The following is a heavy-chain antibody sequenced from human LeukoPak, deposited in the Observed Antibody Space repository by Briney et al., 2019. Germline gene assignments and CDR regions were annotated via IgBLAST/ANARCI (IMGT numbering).Heavy chain of an antibody. D-gene: IGHD3-10*01. J-gene: IGHJ1*01. Sequence: PGGSLRLSRAASGFTFSTYAMSWVRQAPGKGLKWVSGITNTGGVTLYADSVKGRLTVSRDNSKNTLYLHMNSLRADDTAVYYCAKQINLWHPGYFQHWGQGTLVTVSS. CDR2: ITNTGGVT. CDR3: AKQINLWHPGYFQH. CDR1: GFTFSTYA. V-gene: IGHV3-23*05.